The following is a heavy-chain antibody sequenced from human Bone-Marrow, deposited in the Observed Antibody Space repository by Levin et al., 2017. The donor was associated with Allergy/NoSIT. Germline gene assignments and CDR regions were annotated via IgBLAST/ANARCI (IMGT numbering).Heavy chain of an antibody. CDR3: ARGRNSAFDF. CDR2: TYYRSKWYS. Sequence: PSETLSLTCAISGDSLSTNGVAWNWVRQSPSRGLEWLGRTYYRSKWYSEYAVSVKSRITINPDTSENQFSLQLNSMTPEDTAVYYCARGRNSAFDFWGQGTMVTVSS. D-gene: IGHD2/OR15-2a*01. J-gene: IGHJ3*01. CDR1: GDSLSTNGVA. V-gene: IGHV6-1*01.